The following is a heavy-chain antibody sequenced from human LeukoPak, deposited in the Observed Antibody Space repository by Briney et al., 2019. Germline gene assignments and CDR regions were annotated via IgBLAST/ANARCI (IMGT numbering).Heavy chain of an antibody. V-gene: IGHV1-2*02. Sequence: GASVKVSCKASGYTLTDYYLHWVRQAPGQGLEWMGWINPKSGDTKSAQKFQGRVTMTGDTSISTIYMEVTRLRSDDTAIYYCARDFFSEVTCHGEIAYFDQWGPGTLVSVSS. CDR3: ARDFFSEVTCHGEIAYFDQ. D-gene: IGHD2/OR15-2a*01. J-gene: IGHJ4*02. CDR1: GYTLTDYY. CDR2: INPKSGDT.